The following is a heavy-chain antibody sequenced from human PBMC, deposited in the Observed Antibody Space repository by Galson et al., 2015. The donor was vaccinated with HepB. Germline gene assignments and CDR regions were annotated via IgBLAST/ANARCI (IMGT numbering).Heavy chain of an antibody. Sequence: SVKVSCKASGGTFSSYAISWVRQVPGQGLEWMGGIIPIFGTANYAQKFQGRVTITADKSTSTAYMELSSLRSEDTAVYYCARVLDGTFDYWGQGTLVTVSS. CDR2: IIPIFGTA. CDR3: ARVLDGTFDY. CDR1: GGTFSSYA. D-gene: IGHD5-24*01. V-gene: IGHV1-69*06. J-gene: IGHJ4*02.